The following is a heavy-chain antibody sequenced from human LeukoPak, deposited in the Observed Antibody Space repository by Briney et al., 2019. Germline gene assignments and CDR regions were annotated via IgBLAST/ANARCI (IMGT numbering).Heavy chain of an antibody. CDR3: ARFYYDSSGGGVYYYYMDV. V-gene: IGHV1-8*03. CDR2: MNPNSGNT. D-gene: IGHD3-22*01. J-gene: IGHJ6*03. Sequence: ASVKVSCKASGYTFTSYDINWVRQATGQGPEWMGWMNPNSGNTGYAQKFQGRVTITRNTSISTAYMELSSLRSEDTAVYYCARFYYDSSGGGVYYYYMDVWGKGTTVTVSS. CDR1: GYTFTSYD.